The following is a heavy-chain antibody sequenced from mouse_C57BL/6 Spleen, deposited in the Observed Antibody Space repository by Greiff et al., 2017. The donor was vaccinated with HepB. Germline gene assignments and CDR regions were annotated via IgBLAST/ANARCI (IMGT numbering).Heavy chain of an antibody. D-gene: IGHD1-1*01. J-gene: IGHJ2*01. CDR2: IYPGSGST. CDR3: ARAPYYYGSSYYYFDY. CDR1: GYTFTSYW. V-gene: IGHV1-55*01. Sequence: QVQLQQPGAELVKPGASVKMSCKASGYTFTSYWITWVKQRPGQGLEWIGDIYPGSGSTNYNEKFKSKATLTVDTSSSTAYMQLSSLTSEDSAVYYCARAPYYYGSSYYYFDYWGQGTTLTVSS.